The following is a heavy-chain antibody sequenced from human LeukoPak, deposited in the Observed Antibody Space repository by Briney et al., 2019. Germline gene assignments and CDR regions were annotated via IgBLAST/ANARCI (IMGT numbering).Heavy chain of an antibody. V-gene: IGHV4-39*01. D-gene: IGHD3-16*01. J-gene: IGHJ4*02. CDR3: ARRGTDFDY. CDR1: GGPISSSSYF. Sequence: PSETLSLTCTVSGGPISSSSYFWGWTRQPPGKGLEWIGTISYSGGTSYNPSLKSRVTISVDTSKNQFSLQLSSVTAADTAVYYCARRGTDFDYWGQGTLVTVSS. CDR2: ISYSGGT.